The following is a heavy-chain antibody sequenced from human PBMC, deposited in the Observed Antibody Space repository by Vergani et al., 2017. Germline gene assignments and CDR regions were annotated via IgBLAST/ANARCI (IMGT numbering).Heavy chain of an antibody. CDR1: GFTFSTYT. V-gene: IGHV3-21*01. Sequence: EVQMVESGGGLVKPGGSLRLSCAASGFTFSTYTMHWVRQAPGKGLEWVSSISSSSGYTYYADSMKGRFTISRDNAKDSLYLQMDSLRAEDTAVYYCARDLRAATVGDPFYYWVQGTLVTVSS. J-gene: IGHJ4*02. CDR3: ARDLRAATVGDPFYY. CDR2: ISSSSGYT. D-gene: IGHD6-13*01.